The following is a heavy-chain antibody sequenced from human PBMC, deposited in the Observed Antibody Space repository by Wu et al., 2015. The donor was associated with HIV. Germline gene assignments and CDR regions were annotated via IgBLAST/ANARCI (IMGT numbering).Heavy chain of an antibody. CDR1: GGSISNYF. V-gene: IGHV4-59*08. CDR3: ARHSGGWHSGAEYIQH. J-gene: IGHJ1*01. CDR2: ISDSGTT. Sequence: QVQLQESGPGLVKPSETLSLTCTVSGGSISNYFWSWIRQPPGKGLEWIGYISDSGTTNYNPSLKSRVTISVDMSKNQFSLKLSSVTAADTAVYYCARHSGGWHSGAEYIQHWGQGTLVTVSS. D-gene: IGHD6-19*01.